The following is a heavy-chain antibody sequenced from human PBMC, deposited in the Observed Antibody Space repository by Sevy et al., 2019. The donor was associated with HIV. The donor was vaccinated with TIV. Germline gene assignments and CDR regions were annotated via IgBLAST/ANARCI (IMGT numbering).Heavy chain of an antibody. CDR2: INESGNT. J-gene: IGHJ5*02. CDR1: DGSFSGYY. Sequence: SETLSLTCGVHDGSFSGYYWNWIRQLPGKGLEWIGEINESGNTYYNPSLKSRVTISVDTSKKQFPLKLNSVTPADTAVYFCARSPPVVVVPGAPSWFDPWGQGTLVTVSS. CDR3: ARSPPVVVVPGAPSWFDP. D-gene: IGHD2-2*01. V-gene: IGHV4-34*01.